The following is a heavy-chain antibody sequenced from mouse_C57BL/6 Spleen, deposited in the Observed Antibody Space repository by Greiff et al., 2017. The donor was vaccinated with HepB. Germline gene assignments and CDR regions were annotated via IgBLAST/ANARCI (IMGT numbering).Heavy chain of an antibody. CDR3: ARGGYYGSSYDWYFDV. J-gene: IGHJ1*03. CDR2: IDPSDSYT. Sequence: VQLQQPGAELVMPGASVKLSCKASGYTFTSYWMHWVKQRPGQGLEWIGEIDPSDSYTNYNQKFKGKSTLTVDKSSSTAYMQLSSLTSEDSAVYYCARGGYYGSSYDWYFDVWGTGTTVTVSS. V-gene: IGHV1-69*01. D-gene: IGHD1-1*01. CDR1: GYTFTSYW.